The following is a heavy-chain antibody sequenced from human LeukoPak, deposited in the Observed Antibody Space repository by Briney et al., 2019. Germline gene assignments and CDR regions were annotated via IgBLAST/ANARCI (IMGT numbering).Heavy chain of an antibody. J-gene: IGHJ4*02. CDR1: GFTFSRYA. CDR3: ARHRRGYDDRIDY. Sequence: GGSLRLSCAASGFTFSRYAMNWVRQAPEKGLEWVSYISTGGDNTFYADSLKGRFTVSRDNAKNSLFLQMDSLRAEDTAVYYCARHRRGYDDRIDYWGQGTLVTVSS. D-gene: IGHD5-12*01. CDR2: ISTGGDNT. V-gene: IGHV3-21*01.